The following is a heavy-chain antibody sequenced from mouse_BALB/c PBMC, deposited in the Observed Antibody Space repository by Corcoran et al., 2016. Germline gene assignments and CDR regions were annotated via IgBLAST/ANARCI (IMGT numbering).Heavy chain of an antibody. D-gene: IGHD1-1*01. V-gene: IGHV9-3-1*01. Sequence: QIQLVQSGPELKKPGETVKISCKASGYTFTNYGMNWVKQAPGKGLKWMGWINTYTGESTYADDFKGRFAFSLETSASTAYLQINNLKNEDTATYFCARSTVVARGFAYWGQGTLVTVSA. J-gene: IGHJ3*01. CDR3: ARSTVVARGFAY. CDR1: GYTFTNYG. CDR2: INTYTGES.